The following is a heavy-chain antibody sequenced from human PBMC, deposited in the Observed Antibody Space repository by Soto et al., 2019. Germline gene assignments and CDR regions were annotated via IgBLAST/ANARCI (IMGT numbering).Heavy chain of an antibody. CDR1: GFSLSTSGVG. Sequence: GSGPTLVNPTQTLTLTCTFSGFSLSTSGVGVGWIRQPPGKALEWLALIYWNDDKRYSPSLKSRLTITKDTSKNQVVLTMTNMDPVDTATYYCAHAASSCKYRPGLPDYYGMDVWGQGTTVTVSS. CDR2: IYWNDDK. CDR3: AHAASSCKYRPGLPDYYGMDV. D-gene: IGHD6-6*01. V-gene: IGHV2-5*01. J-gene: IGHJ6*02.